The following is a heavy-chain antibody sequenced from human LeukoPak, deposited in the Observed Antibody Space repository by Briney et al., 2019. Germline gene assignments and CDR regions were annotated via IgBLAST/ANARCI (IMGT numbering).Heavy chain of an antibody. J-gene: IGHJ2*01. Sequence: GRFAISRDNAKNSLSLQMNSLRAEDTAVYYCAAAGAYWYLDLWGRGTLVSVSS. CDR3: AAAGAYWYLDL. V-gene: IGHV3-11*03. D-gene: IGHD6-13*01.